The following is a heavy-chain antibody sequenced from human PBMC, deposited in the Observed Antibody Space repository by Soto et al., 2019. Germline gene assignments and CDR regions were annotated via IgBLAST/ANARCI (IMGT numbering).Heavy chain of an antibody. CDR1: GFNFRNYA. CDR3: AKDTRTGYYYYYGMDV. D-gene: IGHD2-15*01. J-gene: IGHJ6*02. CDR2: IWSDGSEK. V-gene: IGHV3-30*02. Sequence: PGGSLRLSCAASGFNFRNYAMHWVRQAPGKGLEWVAVIWSDGSEKYYGASVKGRFTISRDNSKNTLYLQMNSLRAEDTAVYYSAKDTRTGYYYYYGMDVWGQGTTVTVSS.